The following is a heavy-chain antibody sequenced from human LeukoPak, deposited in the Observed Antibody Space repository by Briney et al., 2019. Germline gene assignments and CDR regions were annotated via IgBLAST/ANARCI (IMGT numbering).Heavy chain of an antibody. J-gene: IGHJ4*02. CDR1: GFTFSSYA. CDR2: ISGRGGST. CDR3: ARDYYDSSGYYGY. V-gene: IGHV3-23*01. Sequence: GGSLRLSCAASGFTFSSYAMSWVRQAPGKGLEWVLGISGRGGSTYYADSVKGRFTISRDNSKDTLYLQMNSLRAEDTAVYYCARDYYDSSGYYGYWGQGTLVTVSS. D-gene: IGHD3-22*01.